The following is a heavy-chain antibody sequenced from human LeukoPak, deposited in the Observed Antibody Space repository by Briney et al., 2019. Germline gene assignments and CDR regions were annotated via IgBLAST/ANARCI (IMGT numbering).Heavy chain of an antibody. CDR1: DGSISSNSYY. D-gene: IGHD6-13*01. J-gene: IGHJ4*02. Sequence: SETLSLTCTVSDGSISSNSYYWGWIRQPPGKGLEWIGSIYYSGSTYYNPSLKSRVTISVDTSKNQLSLKLSSVTAADTAVYYCARASSGSSWAFDYWGLGTLVTVSS. CDR2: IYYSGST. CDR3: ARASSGSSWAFDY. V-gene: IGHV4-39*01.